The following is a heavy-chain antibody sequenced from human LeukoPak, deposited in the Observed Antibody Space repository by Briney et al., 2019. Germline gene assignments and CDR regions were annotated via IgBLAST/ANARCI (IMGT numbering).Heavy chain of an antibody. CDR2: LYSDGNT. CDR3: ARTLEPLAANTLAY. J-gene: IGHJ4*02. CDR1: GFTVITND. V-gene: IGHV3-53*01. D-gene: IGHD1-14*01. Sequence: GGSLRLSCAAAGFTVITNDMAWVRQAPGKGVEWASVLYSDGNTKYADSVEGRFTISRDNCRNTLYLAMTTLSPADLAVYYCARTLEPLAANTLAYWGQGTLVTVSS.